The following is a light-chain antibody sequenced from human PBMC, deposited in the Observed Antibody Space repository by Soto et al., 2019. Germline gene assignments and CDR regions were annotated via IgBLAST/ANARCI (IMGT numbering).Light chain of an antibody. CDR2: GNS. V-gene: IGLV1-40*01. J-gene: IGLJ1*01. CDR1: SSNIGAGYD. Sequence: QSVLTQPPSVSGAPGQRVTISCTGSSSNIGAGYDVHWYQRLPGTAPKLLIYGNSNRPSGVPDRFSGSKSGTSASLAITGLQAEDEADYYCQSYDSSLSGYVFGTGTKLPS. CDR3: QSYDSSLSGYV.